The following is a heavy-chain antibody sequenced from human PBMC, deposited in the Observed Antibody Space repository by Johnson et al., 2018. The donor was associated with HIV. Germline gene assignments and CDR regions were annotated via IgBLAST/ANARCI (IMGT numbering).Heavy chain of an antibody. V-gene: IGHV3-66*03. J-gene: IGHJ3*02. CDR2: IYSGGST. CDR3: ARVGDSSSSLGAFDI. Sequence: VQLVESGGGLIQPGGSLRLSCAASGFTVSSNYMSWVRQAPGKGLEWVSVIYSGGSTYYADSVKGRFTISRDNSNNTLYLQMNSLRAEDTAVYYCARVGDSSSSLGAFDIWGQGTMVTVSS. D-gene: IGHD6-6*01. CDR1: GFTVSSNY.